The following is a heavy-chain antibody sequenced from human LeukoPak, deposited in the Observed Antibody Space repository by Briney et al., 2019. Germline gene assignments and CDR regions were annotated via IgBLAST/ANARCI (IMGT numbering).Heavy chain of an antibody. CDR1: GYTFTSYG. V-gene: IGHV1-18*01. CDR3: ARGGYYGSGSYFYDAFDI. Sequence: ASVKVSCKASGYTFTSYGISWVRQAPGQGLEWMGWISAYNGNTNYAQKLQGRVTMTTDTSTSTAYMELRSLRSDDTAVYYCARGGYYGSGSYFYDAFDIWGQGTMVTVSS. D-gene: IGHD3-10*01. J-gene: IGHJ3*02. CDR2: ISAYNGNT.